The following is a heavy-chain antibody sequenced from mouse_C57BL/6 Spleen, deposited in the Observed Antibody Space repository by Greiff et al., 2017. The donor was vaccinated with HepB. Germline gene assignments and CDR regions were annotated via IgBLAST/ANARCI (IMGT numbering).Heavy chain of an antibody. J-gene: IGHJ3*01. D-gene: IGHD2-3*01. CDR1: GYTFTSYW. CDR3: ARSGIYDGYYWFAY. Sequence: QVQLQQPGAELVKPGASVKLSCKASGYTFTSYWMHWVKQRPGQGLEWIGMIHPNSGSTNYNEKFKSKATLTVDKSSSTAYMQLSSLTSEDSAVYDCARSGIYDGYYWFAYWGQGTLVTVSA. V-gene: IGHV1-64*01. CDR2: IHPNSGST.